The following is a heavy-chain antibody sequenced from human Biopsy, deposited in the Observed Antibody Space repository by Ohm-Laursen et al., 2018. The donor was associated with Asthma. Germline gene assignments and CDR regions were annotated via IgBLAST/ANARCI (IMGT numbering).Heavy chain of an antibody. D-gene: IGHD1-26*01. CDR3: AKELFPGWELRRGPDS. V-gene: IGHV3-30*18. J-gene: IGHJ4*02. Sequence: SLRLSCAASGFSFSNFGMHWVRQAPGKGLEWVAVISFDGSNEDYADSVKGRFTISRDNSKNTLFLEMNSLRPEDTAVYYCAKELFPGWELRRGPDSWGQRTLVTVSS. CDR2: ISFDGSNE. CDR1: GFSFSNFG.